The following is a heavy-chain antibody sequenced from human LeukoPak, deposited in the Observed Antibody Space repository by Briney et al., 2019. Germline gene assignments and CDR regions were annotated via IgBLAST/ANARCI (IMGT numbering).Heavy chain of an antibody. CDR3: ARSPGYDRSRFDY. Sequence: SETLSLTRTVSGGSISSYYWSWIRQPPGKGLEWIGYIYYSAGTNYNPSLKSRVTISIDTSENQFSLKLSSVTAADTAVYYCARSPGYDRSRFDYWGQGTLVTVSS. CDR2: IYYSAGT. V-gene: IGHV4-59*01. J-gene: IGHJ4*02. CDR1: GGSISSYY. D-gene: IGHD3-22*01.